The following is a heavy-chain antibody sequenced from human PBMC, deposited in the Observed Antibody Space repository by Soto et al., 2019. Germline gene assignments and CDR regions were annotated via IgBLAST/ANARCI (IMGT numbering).Heavy chain of an antibody. CDR3: AKDRGSYFVFDYRP. V-gene: IGHV3-23*01. CDR1: GFTFSSYA. D-gene: IGHD1-26*01. Sequence: PGGSLRLSCAVSGFTFSSYAMSWVRQAQGKGLEWVSAISGSGGSTYYADSVKGRFTISRDNSKNTLYLQMNSLRAEDTAVYYCAKDRGSYFVFDYRPWGQGTLVTVSS. J-gene: IGHJ5*02. CDR2: ISGSGGST.